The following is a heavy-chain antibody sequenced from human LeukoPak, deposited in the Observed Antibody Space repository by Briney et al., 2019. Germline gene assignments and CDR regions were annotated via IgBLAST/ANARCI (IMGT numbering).Heavy chain of an antibody. CDR3: ASEPNYYGSGSYFHY. Sequence: PSETLSLTCTVSGGSISSYYWSWIRQPPGKGLEWIGYIYYSGSTNYNPPLKSRVTISVDTSKNQFSLKLSSVTAADTAVYYCASEPNYYGSGSYFHYWGQGTLVTVSS. J-gene: IGHJ4*02. CDR2: IYYSGST. V-gene: IGHV4-59*12. D-gene: IGHD3-10*01. CDR1: GGSISSYY.